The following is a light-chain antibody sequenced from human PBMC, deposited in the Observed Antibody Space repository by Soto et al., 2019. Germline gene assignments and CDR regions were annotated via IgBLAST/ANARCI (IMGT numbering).Light chain of an antibody. J-gene: IGKJ2*01. Sequence: DIQMTQSPSSLSASVGDRVTITCRASQSIRNNLNWYQQKPGKAPKLLIHTASTLQSGVPSRFSGSGSGTDFTLTIRNLQPEDFPTYYCQQSYRTPLTFGQGAKLEIK. V-gene: IGKV1-39*01. CDR2: TAS. CDR1: QSIRNN. CDR3: QQSYRTPLT.